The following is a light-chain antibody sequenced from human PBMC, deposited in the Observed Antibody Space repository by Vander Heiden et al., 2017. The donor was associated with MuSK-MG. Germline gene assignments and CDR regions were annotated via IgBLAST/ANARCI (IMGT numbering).Light chain of an antibody. Sequence: SYELTQPPSVSVSPGQTASITCSGDKLGGKFATWYQQRPGQSPVLVIYQDKKRPSGIPERFSGSNSGDTATLTISETQAMDEDDYYCQAWDFNTVVFGGGTRLTVL. CDR1: KLGGKF. CDR3: QAWDFNTVV. CDR2: QDK. J-gene: IGLJ2*01. V-gene: IGLV3-1*01.